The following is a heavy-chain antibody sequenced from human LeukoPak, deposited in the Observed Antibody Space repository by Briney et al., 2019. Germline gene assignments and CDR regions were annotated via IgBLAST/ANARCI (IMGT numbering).Heavy chain of an antibody. V-gene: IGHV1-8*01. CDR1: GYTFTSYD. J-gene: IGHJ4*02. CDR2: MNPNSGNT. Sequence: ASVKVSCKASGYTFTSYDINWVRQATGQGLEWMGWMNPNSGNTGYAQKFQGRVTMTTDTSTSTAYMELRSLRSDDTAVYYCARDRAFEYSSSVPTHWGQGTLVTVSS. CDR3: ARDRAFEYSSSVPTH. D-gene: IGHD6-6*01.